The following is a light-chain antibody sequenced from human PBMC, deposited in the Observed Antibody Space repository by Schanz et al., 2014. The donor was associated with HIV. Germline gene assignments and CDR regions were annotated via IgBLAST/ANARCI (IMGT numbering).Light chain of an antibody. CDR3: ASYTGSNQGV. CDR2: EVS. CDR1: SSDVGGYNY. V-gene: IGLV2-8*01. J-gene: IGLJ3*02. Sequence: QSALTQPPSASGSPGQSVTISCTGTSSDVGGYNYVSWYQQYPGKAPKVMIYEVSKRPSGVPDRFSGSKSGNTASLTVSGLQAEDEADYYCASYTGSNQGVFGGGTKLTVL.